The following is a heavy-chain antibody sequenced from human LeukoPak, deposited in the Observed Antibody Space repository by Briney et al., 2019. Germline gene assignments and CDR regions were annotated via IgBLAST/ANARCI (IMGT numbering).Heavy chain of an antibody. D-gene: IGHD2/OR15-2a*01. CDR2: ISSSSSTI. J-gene: IGHJ4*02. CDR1: GFTFSRYS. CDR3: ARDFPTLGY. Sequence: GGSLRLSCAASGFTFSRYSMNWLRQAPGKGLEWVSYISSSSSTIYYADSVKGRFTISRDSAKNSLYLQMNSLRAEDTAVYYCARDFPTLGYWGQGTLVTVSS. V-gene: IGHV3-48*01.